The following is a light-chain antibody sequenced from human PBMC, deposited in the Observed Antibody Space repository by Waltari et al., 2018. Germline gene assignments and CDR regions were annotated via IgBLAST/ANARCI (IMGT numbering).Light chain of an antibody. Sequence: DIVMTQSPDSLAVSLGERATINCKFSQSVLYSTVNRNYLAWYQQKPGQPPNLLIYWASPRESGVPDRFSGSGSGTDFTLTISSLQAEDVAVYYCQQYYITPLSFGGGTKVEIK. CDR2: WAS. V-gene: IGKV4-1*01. CDR3: QQYYITPLS. CDR1: QSVLYSTVNRNY. J-gene: IGKJ4*01.